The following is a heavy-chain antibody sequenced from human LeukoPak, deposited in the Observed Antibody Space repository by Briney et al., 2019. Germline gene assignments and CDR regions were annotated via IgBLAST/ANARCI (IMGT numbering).Heavy chain of an antibody. CDR1: GGSISSYY. D-gene: IGHD6-19*01. CDR3: ARDHSSGWYDPYYGMDV. J-gene: IGHJ6*02. CDR2: NYYSGST. Sequence: PSETLSLTCTVSGGSISSYYWSWIRQPPGKGLEWIGYNYYSGSTNYNPSLKIRVTISVDTSKNQFSLTLSSVTAADTAVYYCARDHSSGWYDPYYGMDVWGQGTTVTVSS. V-gene: IGHV4-59*01.